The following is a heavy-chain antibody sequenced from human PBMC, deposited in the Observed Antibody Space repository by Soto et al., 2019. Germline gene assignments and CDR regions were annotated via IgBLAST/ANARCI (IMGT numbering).Heavy chain of an antibody. D-gene: IGHD3-16*01. CDR3: ARGGAHDLEEFFDY. Sequence: GGSLRLSCAASGFTLSTYWMSWVRQAPGKGLQWVANIKRDGSAKYYVDSVKGRFTISRDNAKNSLYLQMNNLRVDDTAVYYCARGGAHDLEEFFDYWVQVALVTVSS. CDR2: IKRDGSAK. CDR1: GFTLSTYW. V-gene: IGHV3-7*03. J-gene: IGHJ4*02.